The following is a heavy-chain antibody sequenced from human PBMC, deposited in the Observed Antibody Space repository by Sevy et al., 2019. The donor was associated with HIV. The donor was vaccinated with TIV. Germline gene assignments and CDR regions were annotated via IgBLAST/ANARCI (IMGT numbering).Heavy chain of an antibody. CDR2: ISGSGGST. CDR1: GFTFSSYA. D-gene: IGHD2-2*01. J-gene: IGHJ5*02. CDR3: AKIIVVVPAATQGGFDP. V-gene: IGHV3-23*01. Sequence: GGSLRLSCAASGFTFSSYAMSWVRQAPGKGLEWVSAISGSGGSTYYADSVKGRFTISRDNSKNTLHLQMNSLRAEDTAVYYCAKIIVVVPAATQGGFDPWGQGTLVTVSS.